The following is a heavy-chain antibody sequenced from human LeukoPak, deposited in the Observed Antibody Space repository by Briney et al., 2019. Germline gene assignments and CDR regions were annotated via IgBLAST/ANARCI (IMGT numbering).Heavy chain of an antibody. D-gene: IGHD4-11*01. Sequence: PSETLSLTCDVLGGPFSGYYWSWIRQPPGRGLEWIGEISQFGSTDYNPSLKSRVTISVDTSGGRFSLKMTSVTAADSAVYYCARGGHSNHDPFDYWGQGTLVTVSS. CDR1: GGPFSGYY. V-gene: IGHV4-34*01. J-gene: IGHJ4*02. CDR2: ISQFGST. CDR3: ARGGHSNHDPFDY.